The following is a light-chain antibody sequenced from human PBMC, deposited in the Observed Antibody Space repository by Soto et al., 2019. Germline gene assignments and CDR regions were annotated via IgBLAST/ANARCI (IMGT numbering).Light chain of an antibody. CDR2: EVT. CDR1: SSDVGGDNY. V-gene: IGLV2-14*01. J-gene: IGLJ1*01. Sequence: QSALTQPASVSGSPGQSITVSCTGTSSDVGGDNYVSWYQQHPGEAPKLMIYEVTDRPSGVSDRFSGSKSGYTASLTISGLQAEDEADYYCSSYSSGSTPYVFGTGTKVTVL. CDR3: SSYSSGSTPYV.